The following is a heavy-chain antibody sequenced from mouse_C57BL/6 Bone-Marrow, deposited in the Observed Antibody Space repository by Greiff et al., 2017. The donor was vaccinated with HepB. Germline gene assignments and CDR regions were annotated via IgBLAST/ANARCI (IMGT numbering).Heavy chain of an antibody. CDR2: ISYDGSN. V-gene: IGHV3-6*01. J-gene: IGHJ1*03. Sequence: DVKLVESGPGLVKPSQSLSLTCSVTGYSITSGYYWNWIRQFPGNKLEWMGYISYDGSNNYNPSLKNRISITRDTSKNQFFLKLNSVTTEDTATYYCARDPDYYGSSYVRYFDVWGTGTTVTVSS. CDR1: GYSITSGYY. D-gene: IGHD1-1*01. CDR3: ARDPDYYGSSYVRYFDV.